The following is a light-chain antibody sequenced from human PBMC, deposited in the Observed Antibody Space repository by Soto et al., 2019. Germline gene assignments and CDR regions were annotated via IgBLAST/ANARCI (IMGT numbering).Light chain of an antibody. V-gene: IGKV3D-15*01. J-gene: IGKJ1*01. Sequence: EVLMTQSPATLSVSPWDRATLSCRASQSVSNDYVAWVQPQPGQTPRRLIYGASSRATGLPDRFSGSGSGTDFTLTISSLQSEDLAVYYCQQYDNWPLTFGQGTKVDIK. CDR2: GAS. CDR3: QQYDNWPLT. CDR1: QSVSND.